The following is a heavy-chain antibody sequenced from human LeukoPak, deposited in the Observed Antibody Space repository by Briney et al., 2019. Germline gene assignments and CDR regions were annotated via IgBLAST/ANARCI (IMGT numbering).Heavy chain of an antibody. Sequence: PGGSLRLSCAASGFTFSSYAMHWVRQAPGKGLEWVAVISYDGSNKYYADSVKGRFTISRDNSKNTLYLQMNSLRAEDTAVYYCAREPDGYWGQGTLVTVSS. CDR2: ISYDGSNK. D-gene: IGHD5-24*01. V-gene: IGHV3-30-3*01. CDR1: GFTFSSYA. J-gene: IGHJ4*02. CDR3: AREPDGY.